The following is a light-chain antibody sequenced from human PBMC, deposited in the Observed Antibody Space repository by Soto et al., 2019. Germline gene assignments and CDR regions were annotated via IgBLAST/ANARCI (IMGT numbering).Light chain of an antibody. J-gene: IGLJ2*01. V-gene: IGLV1-40*01. CDR2: GNT. CDR1: SSNIGSTYD. Sequence: QSVLTQPPSVSGAPGQRVTISCTGRSSNIGSTYDVQWFQQLPGTAPKLLIYGNTNRPSGVPDRFSGSKSGTSASLAITGLQAEDEADYYCQSYDNNREIFGGGTKLTVL. CDR3: QSYDNNREI.